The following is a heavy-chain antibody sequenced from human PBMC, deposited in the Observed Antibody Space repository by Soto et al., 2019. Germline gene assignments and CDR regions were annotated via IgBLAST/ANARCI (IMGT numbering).Heavy chain of an antibody. V-gene: IGHV4-39*01. D-gene: IGHD4-17*01. J-gene: IGHJ6*04. CDR1: GGSISSSSYY. CDR3: AGLTPTVTTADGMDV. CDR2: IYYSGST. Sequence: SETLSLTCTVSGGSISSSSYYWGWIRQPPGKGLEWIGSIYYSGSTYYNPSLKSRVTISVDTSKNQFSLKLSSVTAADTAVYYCAGLTPTVTTADGMDVWGKGTTVTVSS.